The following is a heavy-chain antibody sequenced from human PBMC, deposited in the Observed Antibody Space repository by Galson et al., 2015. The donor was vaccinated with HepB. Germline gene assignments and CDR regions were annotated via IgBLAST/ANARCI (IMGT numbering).Heavy chain of an antibody. Sequence: SLRLSCAASGFTFSSYAMSWVRQAPGKGLEWVSAISGSGGSTYYADSVKGRFTISRDNSKNTLYLQMNSLRAEDTAVYYCAKEEGHIVVVPAASIDYWGQGTLVTVSS. J-gene: IGHJ4*02. D-gene: IGHD2-2*01. CDR1: GFTFSSYA. CDR2: ISGSGGST. V-gene: IGHV3-23*01. CDR3: AKEEGHIVVVPAASIDY.